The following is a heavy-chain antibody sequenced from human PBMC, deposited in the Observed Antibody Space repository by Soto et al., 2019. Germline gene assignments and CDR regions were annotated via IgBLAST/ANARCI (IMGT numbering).Heavy chain of an antibody. Sequence: SVKVSCNASGCTFSSDAFSCVRQADGQGLEWMGGIIPIFGTANYEQKFQGRVPITADESPSTAYMELSSLRSEHPAVYYCARNGGSGYRYSYYGMDVWG. D-gene: IGHD3-22*01. J-gene: IGHJ6*02. V-gene: IGHV1-69*13. CDR3: ARNGGSGYRYSYYGMDV. CDR2: IIPIFGTA. CDR1: GCTFSSDA.